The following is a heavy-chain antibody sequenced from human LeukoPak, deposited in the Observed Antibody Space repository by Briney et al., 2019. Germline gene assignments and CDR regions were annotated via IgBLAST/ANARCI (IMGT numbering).Heavy chain of an antibody. V-gene: IGHV3-74*01. CDR3: ARVRPTGIVVVSHFDY. CDR1: GFTFSSYW. D-gene: IGHD3-22*01. CDR2: INSDGSST. J-gene: IGHJ4*02. Sequence: GRSLRLSCAASGFTFSSYWMHWVRQAPEKGLVWVSRINSDGSSTSYADSVKGRFTISRDNAKNTLYLQMNSPRAEDTAVYYCARVRPTGIVVVSHFDYWGQGTLVTVSS.